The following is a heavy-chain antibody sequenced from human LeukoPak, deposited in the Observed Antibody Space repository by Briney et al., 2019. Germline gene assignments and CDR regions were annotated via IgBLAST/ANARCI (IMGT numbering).Heavy chain of an antibody. J-gene: IGHJ4*02. CDR2: ISWNSGSI. CDR1: GFTFDDYA. CDR3: AKGGYDSSGSPSDY. V-gene: IGHV3-9*01. Sequence: GRSLRLSCAASGFTFDDYAMHWVRQAPGKGLEWVSGISWNSGSIGYADPVKGRFTISRDNAKNSLYLQMNSLRAEDTALYYCAKGGYDSSGSPSDYWGQGTLVTVSS. D-gene: IGHD3-22*01.